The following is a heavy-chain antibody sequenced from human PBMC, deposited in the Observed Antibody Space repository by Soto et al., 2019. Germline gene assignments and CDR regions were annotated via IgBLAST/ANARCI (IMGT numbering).Heavy chain of an antibody. Sequence: PGGSLRLSCAASGFTFSSYAMHWVRQAPGKGLEWVAVISYDGSNKYYADSVKGRFTISRDNSKNTLYLQMNSLRAEDTAVYYCARDLVTMIVVVPFDYWGQGTLVTVSS. CDR1: GFTFSSYA. J-gene: IGHJ4*02. CDR2: ISYDGSNK. D-gene: IGHD3-22*01. CDR3: ARDLVTMIVVVPFDY. V-gene: IGHV3-30-3*01.